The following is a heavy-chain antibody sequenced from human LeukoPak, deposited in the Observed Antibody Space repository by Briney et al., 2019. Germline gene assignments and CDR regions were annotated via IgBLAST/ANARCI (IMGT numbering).Heavy chain of an antibody. CDR3: ARSLTAAAGDY. V-gene: IGHV5-51*01. D-gene: IGHD6-25*01. CDR2: TYPADSDI. J-gene: IGHJ4*02. Sequence: LGESLKISCKGSGCRFTSYWIGWVRQIPGKGLEWMAITYPADSDIRYSPSFQGQVTISADKSISTAYLQWSSLKASDTAMYYCARSLTAAAGDYWGQGTLVTVSS. CDR1: GCRFTSYW.